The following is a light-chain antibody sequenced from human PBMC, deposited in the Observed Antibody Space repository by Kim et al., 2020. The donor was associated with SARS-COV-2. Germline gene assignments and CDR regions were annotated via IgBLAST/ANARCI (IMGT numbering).Light chain of an antibody. CDR1: QSVSNNY. Sequence: LFPGERATLSCRASQSVSNNYLTWYQQKPGQAPRLFIYAASRRVSGIPDRFSGSGSGTDFTLTISRLEPEDFAVYYCQQYGSSPYTFGQGTKLEI. CDR2: AAS. CDR3: QQYGSSPYT. V-gene: IGKV3-20*01. J-gene: IGKJ2*01.